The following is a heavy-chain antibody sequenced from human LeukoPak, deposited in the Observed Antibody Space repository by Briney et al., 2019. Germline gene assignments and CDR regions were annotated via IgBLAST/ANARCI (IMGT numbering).Heavy chain of an antibody. V-gene: IGHV3-21*01. J-gene: IGHJ6*03. CDR3: ARDAQWLVPEDYFYYMDV. D-gene: IGHD6-19*01. Sequence: SVKGRFTISRDNAKNSLYLQMNSLGAEDTAVYYCARDAQWLVPEDYFYYMDVWGKGTTVTVSS.